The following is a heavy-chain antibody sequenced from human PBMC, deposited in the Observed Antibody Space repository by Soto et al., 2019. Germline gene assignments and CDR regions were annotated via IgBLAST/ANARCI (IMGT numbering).Heavy chain of an antibody. CDR3: ARDVYGDYFYYYFCTDV. J-gene: IGHJ6*02. Sequence: PGGSLRLSCAASGFTFSSYAMHWVRQAPGKGLEWVAGISYDGSNKYYEDSAKGRVTISRDNSKNKLYLQMNSLRAEDTAVYDYARDVYGDYFYYYFCTDVWGQGTTVTVSS. CDR1: GFTFSSYA. V-gene: IGHV3-30-3*01. D-gene: IGHD4-17*01. CDR2: ISYDGSNK.